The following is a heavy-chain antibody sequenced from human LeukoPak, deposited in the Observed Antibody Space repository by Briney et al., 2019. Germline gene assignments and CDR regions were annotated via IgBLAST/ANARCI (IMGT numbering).Heavy chain of an antibody. CDR2: INPSGGST. D-gene: IGHD2-15*01. Sequence: VASVKVSCKASGYTFTSYGISWVRQAPGQGLEWMGIINPSGGSTSYAQKFQGRVTMTRDTSTSTVYMELSSLRSEDTAVYYCARGYCSGGSCQSLNWFDPWGQGTLVTVSS. J-gene: IGHJ5*02. V-gene: IGHV1-46*01. CDR1: GYTFTSYG. CDR3: ARGYCSGGSCQSLNWFDP.